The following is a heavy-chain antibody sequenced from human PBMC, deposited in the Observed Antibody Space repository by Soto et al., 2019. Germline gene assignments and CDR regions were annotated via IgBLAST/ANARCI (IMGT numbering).Heavy chain of an antibody. CDR3: AKDPIGESHFDY. J-gene: IGHJ4*02. V-gene: IGHV3-30*18. CDR2: ISYDGSNK. CDR1: GFTFSSYG. Sequence: GGSLRLFCGTSGFTFSSYGMHWVRQAPGKGLEWVAVISYDGSNKYYADSVKGRFTISRDNSKNTLYLQMNSLRAEDTAVSYCAKDPIGESHFDYWGQGTLVTVYS.